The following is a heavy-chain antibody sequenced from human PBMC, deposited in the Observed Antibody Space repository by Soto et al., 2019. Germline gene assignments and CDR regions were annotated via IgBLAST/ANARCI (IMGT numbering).Heavy chain of an antibody. CDR3: ARGTTMVRGAYYYGMDV. V-gene: IGHV3-30-3*01. D-gene: IGHD3-10*01. Sequence: GGSLRLSCAASGFTFSSYAMHWVRQAPGKGLEWVAVISYDGSNKYYADSVKGRFTISRDNSKNTLYLQMNSLRAEDTAVYYCARGTTMVRGAYYYGMDVWGQGTTVTVSS. J-gene: IGHJ6*02. CDR1: GFTFSSYA. CDR2: ISYDGSNK.